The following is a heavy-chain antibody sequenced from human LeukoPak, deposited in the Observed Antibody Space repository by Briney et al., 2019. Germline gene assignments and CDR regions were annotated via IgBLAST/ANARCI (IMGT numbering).Heavy chain of an antibody. CDR1: GYTFTGCY. CDR2: INPNSGGT. J-gene: IGHJ4*02. CDR3: ARSMASGSYYNDY. V-gene: IGHV1-2*02. Sequence: ASVKVSCKASGYTFTGCYMHWVRQAPGQGLEWMGWINPNSGGTNYAQKFQGRVTMTRDTSISTAYMELSRLRFDDTAVYYCARSMASGSYYNDYWGQGTLVTVSS. D-gene: IGHD1-26*01.